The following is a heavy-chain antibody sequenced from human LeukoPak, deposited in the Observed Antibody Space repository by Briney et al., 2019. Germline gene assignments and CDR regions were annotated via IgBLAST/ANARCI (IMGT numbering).Heavy chain of an antibody. CDR1: GLTFSSSW. CDR3: AKDLAYSRLDY. D-gene: IGHD5-18*01. V-gene: IGHV3-7*01. Sequence: GGSLRLSCAVSGLTFSSSWMDWVRQAPGKGLEWVASINPDGNKKYSADSVKGRFTISRDDAENSLYLQMNSLRVEDTAFYYCAKDLAYSRLDYWGQGMLVTVSS. J-gene: IGHJ4*02. CDR2: INPDGNKK.